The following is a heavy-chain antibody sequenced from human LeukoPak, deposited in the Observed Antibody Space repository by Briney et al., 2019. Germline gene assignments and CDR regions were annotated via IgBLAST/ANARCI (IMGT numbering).Heavy chain of an antibody. D-gene: IGHD3-10*01. CDR1: GFTFSSYA. V-gene: IGHV3-23*01. CDR3: AKPGLFGY. CDR2: ISGSGETT. Sequence: GGSLRLSCADSGFTFSSYAMSWVRQAPGKGLEWVSTISGSGETTYYADSVKGRFTISRDNSKNTLYLQMNSLRAEGTAVYYCAKPGLFGYWGQGTLVTVSS. J-gene: IGHJ4*02.